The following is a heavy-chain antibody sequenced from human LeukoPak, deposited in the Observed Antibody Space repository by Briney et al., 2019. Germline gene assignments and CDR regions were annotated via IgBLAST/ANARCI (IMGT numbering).Heavy chain of an antibody. Sequence: SETLSLTCTVSGGSMSGLHWSWIRQPPGKGLEWIGYISYSGNTNCNPSLKSRVTISVETSKNQFSLNLNSMTAADTAIHYCAKGDGYNPSWGQGTLVTVSS. CDR2: ISYSGNT. D-gene: IGHD5-24*01. CDR1: GGSMSGLH. CDR3: AKGDGYNPS. J-gene: IGHJ5*02. V-gene: IGHV4-59*11.